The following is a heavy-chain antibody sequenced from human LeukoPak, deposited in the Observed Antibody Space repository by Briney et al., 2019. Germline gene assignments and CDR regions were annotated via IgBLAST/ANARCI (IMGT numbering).Heavy chain of an antibody. CDR1: GDSISSYY. V-gene: IGHV4-59*08. D-gene: IGHD3-22*01. CDR3: ALERVYYDSSGPYYYYYYYMDV. Sequence: TPSETLSLTCTVSGDSISSYYCSWIRQPPGKGLEWIGYIYYSGSTNYNPSIKSRVTISVDTSKNQFSLKLSSVTAADTAVYYCALERVYYDSSGPYYYYYYYMDVWGKGTTVTVSS. J-gene: IGHJ6*03. CDR2: IYYSGST.